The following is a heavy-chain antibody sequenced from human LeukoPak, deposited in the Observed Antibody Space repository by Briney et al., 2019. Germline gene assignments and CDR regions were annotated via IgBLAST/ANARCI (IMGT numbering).Heavy chain of an antibody. CDR1: GFTFSGYI. J-gene: IGHJ4*02. CDR3: ARDQWLDY. V-gene: IGHV3-48*01. CDR2: IGTSGNTI. Sequence: GGSLRLSCAASGFTFSGYIINCVRQAPGKGLEWVSFIGTSGNTIYYADSVKGRFTVSRDNAKNSLYLQMNSLRADDTAVYYCARDQWLDYWGQGTLVTVSS. D-gene: IGHD6-19*01.